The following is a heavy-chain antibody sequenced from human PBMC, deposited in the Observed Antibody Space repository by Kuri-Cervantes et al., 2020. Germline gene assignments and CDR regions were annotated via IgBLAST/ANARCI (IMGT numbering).Heavy chain of an antibody. Sequence: GGSLRLSCAASGFTFDDYAMHWVRQAPGKGLEWVSLISWDGGSTYYADSVKGRFTISRDNSKNSLYLQMNSLRAEDTALYYCAKDSGIHPRGYSYGYRYQHWGQGTLVTVSS. CDR2: ISWDGGST. CDR3: AKDSGIHPRGYSYGYRYQH. J-gene: IGHJ1*01. CDR1: GFTFDDYA. D-gene: IGHD5-18*01. V-gene: IGHV3-43D*03.